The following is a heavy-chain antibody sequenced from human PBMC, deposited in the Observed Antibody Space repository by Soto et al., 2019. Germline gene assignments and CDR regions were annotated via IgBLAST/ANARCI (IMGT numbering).Heavy chain of an antibody. J-gene: IGHJ4*02. V-gene: IGHV3-23*01. CDR3: AKDEGRGRDRRAYIWGSYRYSCFDY. CDR2: ISGSGGST. D-gene: IGHD3-16*02. CDR1: GFTFSSYA. Sequence: GGSLRLSCAASGFTFSSYAMSWVRQAPGKGLEWVSAISGSGGSTYYADSVKGRFTISRDNSKNTLYLQMNSLRAEDTAVYYCAKDEGRGRDRRAYIWGSYRYSCFDYWGQGTLVTVSS.